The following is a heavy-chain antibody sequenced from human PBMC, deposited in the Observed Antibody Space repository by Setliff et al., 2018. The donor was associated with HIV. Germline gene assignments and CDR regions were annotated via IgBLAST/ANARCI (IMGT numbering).Heavy chain of an antibody. D-gene: IGHD3-9*01. CDR1: GGSFSDYY. CDR2: INHSGST. Sequence: SETRSLTCAVYGGSFSDYYWSWVRQPPGKGLEWIGEINHSGSTNYNPSLKSRVTISIDTSKNQFSLKLTSVTAADTAMYYCASVRTGYYRIRDYWGQGSLVTVSS. V-gene: IGHV4-34*01. CDR3: ASVRTGYYRIRDY. J-gene: IGHJ4*02.